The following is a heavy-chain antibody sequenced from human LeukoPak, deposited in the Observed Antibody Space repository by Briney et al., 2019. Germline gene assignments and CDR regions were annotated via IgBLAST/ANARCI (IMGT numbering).Heavy chain of an antibody. J-gene: IGHJ6*03. Sequence: GGSLRLSCAASGFTFSSYAMHWVRQAPGKGLEWVAVISYDGSNKYYADSVKGRFTISRDNSKNTLYLQMNSLRAEDTAVYYCARAGTVTYYYYYYYYMDVWGKGTTVTVSS. D-gene: IGHD4-17*01. CDR2: ISYDGSNK. CDR1: GFTFSSYA. CDR3: ARAGTVTYYYYYYYYMDV. V-gene: IGHV3-30*04.